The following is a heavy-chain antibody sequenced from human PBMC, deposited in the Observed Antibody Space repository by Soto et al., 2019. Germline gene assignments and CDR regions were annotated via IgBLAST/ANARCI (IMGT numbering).Heavy chain of an antibody. D-gene: IGHD4-4*01. Sequence: PSETLSLTCTVSGGSISSGGYYWSWIRQHPGKGLEWIGYIYYSGSTYYNPSLKSRVTISVDTSKNQFSLKLSSVTAADTAVYYCARDVTTSIHGMDVWGQGTTVTVSS. V-gene: IGHV4-31*03. CDR2: IYYSGST. CDR3: ARDVTTSIHGMDV. J-gene: IGHJ6*02. CDR1: GGSISSGGYY.